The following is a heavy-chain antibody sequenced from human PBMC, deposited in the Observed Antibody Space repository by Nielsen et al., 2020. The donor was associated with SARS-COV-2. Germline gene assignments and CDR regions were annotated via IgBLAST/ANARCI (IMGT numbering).Heavy chain of an antibody. J-gene: IGHJ6*02. V-gene: IGHV4-59*12. Sequence: SETLSLTCNVSGGSISSYYWSWIRQPPGKGLEFIGYIYDNGDTNYNPSLKTRVTISVDTSKNQFSLNLTSVTAADTAVYFCARGVFTYGLDVWGQGTTVSVSS. CDR2: IYDNGDT. CDR1: GGSISSYY. CDR3: ARGVFTYGLDV.